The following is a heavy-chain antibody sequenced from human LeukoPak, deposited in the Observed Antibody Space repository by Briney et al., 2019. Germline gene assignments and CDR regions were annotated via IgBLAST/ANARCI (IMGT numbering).Heavy chain of an antibody. J-gene: IGHJ4*02. D-gene: IGHD4-23*01. Sequence: GGSLRLSCAASGFTFSTYWVHWVRQAPGRGLVWVSRINPDGSETDYADSVKGRFTVSRDNAKNTLYLQMNSLRAEDTAVYFCASDLRGNDDYWGQGTLVTVSS. CDR2: INPDGSET. CDR1: GFTFSTYW. CDR3: ASDLRGNDDY. V-gene: IGHV3-74*01.